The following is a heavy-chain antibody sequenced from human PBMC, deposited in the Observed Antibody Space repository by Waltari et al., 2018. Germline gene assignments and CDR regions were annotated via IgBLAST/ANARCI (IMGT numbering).Heavy chain of an antibody. J-gene: IGHJ6*02. D-gene: IGHD3-16*01. V-gene: IGHV3-7*01. CDR1: GFTFSRFW. Sequence: EVQLVESGGGLVQPGWSLRLSCAASGFTFSRFWMSWVRQAPGKGLEWVANIYQDGTVTNYVDSVKGRFTTSRDNARNSLYLQMNSLRVDDTAVYYCVRDDDGGMGAVWGQGTTVTVSS. CDR3: VRDDDGGMGAV. CDR2: IYQDGTVT.